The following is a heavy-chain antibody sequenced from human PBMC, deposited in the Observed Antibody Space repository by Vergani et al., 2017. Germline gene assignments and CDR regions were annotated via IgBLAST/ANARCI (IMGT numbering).Heavy chain of an antibody. CDR3: ARATLYCSGGSCHGMDV. D-gene: IGHD2-15*01. Sequence: QVQLVQSGAEVKKPGASVKVSCKASGYTFTGYYMHWVRQAPGQGLEWMGWINPNSGGTNYAQKFQGWGTMTRDTSISTAYMELSRLRSDDTAVYYCARATLYCSGGSCHGMDVWGQGTTVTVSS. CDR2: INPNSGGT. J-gene: IGHJ6*02. CDR1: GYTFTGYY. V-gene: IGHV1-2*04.